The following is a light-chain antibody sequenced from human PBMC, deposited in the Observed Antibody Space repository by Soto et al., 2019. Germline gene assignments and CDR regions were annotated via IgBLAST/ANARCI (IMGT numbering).Light chain of an antibody. Sequence: DIPMTQSPSSLSASVGDRVTITCRASQSISSYLNWYQQKPGKAPKLLIYAAASLQSGVPSRFSGSGSTTDFTLTISSLQPEDFATYYCQQTYTTSCTFGQGTKLEIK. J-gene: IGKJ2*02. CDR2: AAA. V-gene: IGKV1-39*01. CDR1: QSISSY. CDR3: QQTYTTSCT.